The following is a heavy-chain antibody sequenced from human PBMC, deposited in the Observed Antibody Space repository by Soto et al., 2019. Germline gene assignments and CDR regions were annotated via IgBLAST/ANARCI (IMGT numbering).Heavy chain of an antibody. CDR1: GGSISSSNW. J-gene: IGHJ5*02. V-gene: IGHV4-4*02. Sequence: SETLSLTCAVSGGSISSSNWWSWVRQPPGKGLEWIGEIYHSGSTNYNPSLKSRVTISVDKSKNQFSLKLSSVTAADTAVYYCARDLEVGSSNWFDPWGQGTLVTVSS. CDR2: IYHSGST. CDR3: ARDLEVGSSNWFDP. D-gene: IGHD1-26*01.